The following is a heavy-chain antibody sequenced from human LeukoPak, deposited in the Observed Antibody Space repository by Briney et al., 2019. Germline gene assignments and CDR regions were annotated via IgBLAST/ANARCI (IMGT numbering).Heavy chain of an antibody. D-gene: IGHD2-15*01. J-gene: IGHJ6*03. CDR2: ISRTGGTT. V-gene: IGHV3-23*01. Sequence: GGSLRLSCAASGFTFSSYDMTWGRQTPGEGLEWVALISRTGGTTYYADSVKGRFTISRDNSKNTLYLQMNSLRAEDTAEYSCAKRGGTESFYYYYYMDVWGKGTTVSVSS. CDR3: AKRGGTESFYYYYYMDV. CDR1: GFTFSSYD.